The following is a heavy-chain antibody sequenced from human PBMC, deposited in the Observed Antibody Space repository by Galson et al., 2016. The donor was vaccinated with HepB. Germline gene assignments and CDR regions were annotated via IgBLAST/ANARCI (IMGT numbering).Heavy chain of an antibody. J-gene: IGHJ3*01. CDR1: GFTFSDYY. V-gene: IGHV3-11*04. Sequence: SLRLSCAASGFTFSDYYMNWIRQAPGKGLEWVSYISSSGSYIYYADSVKGRFTISRDNAKNSLYLQMDSLRADDTAVYYCARDPMRFAFDLWGQGTMVTVSS. CDR3: ARDPMRFAFDL. CDR2: ISSSGSYI.